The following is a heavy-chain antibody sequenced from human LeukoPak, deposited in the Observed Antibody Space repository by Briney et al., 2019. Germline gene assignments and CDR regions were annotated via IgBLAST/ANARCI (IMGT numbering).Heavy chain of an antibody. D-gene: IGHD6-6*01. CDR1: GFTFSSYA. CDR2: ISGSGGST. J-gene: IGHJ4*02. V-gene: IGHV3-23*01. Sequence: GGSLRLSCASSGFTFSSYAMSWVRQAPGKGLEWVSAISGSGGSTYYTDSVKGRFTISRDNSKNTLYLQMNSLRAEDTAVYYCAKDALEYRSSPRQYYFDYWGQGTLVTVSS. CDR3: AKDALEYRSSPRQYYFDY.